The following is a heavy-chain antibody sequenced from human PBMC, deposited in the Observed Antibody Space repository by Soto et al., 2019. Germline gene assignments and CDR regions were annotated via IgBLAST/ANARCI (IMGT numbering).Heavy chain of an antibody. CDR1: GGTFSSSG. V-gene: IGHV1-69*11. D-gene: IGHD3-16*02. CDR2: IVPSLDTT. J-gene: IGHJ6*02. Sequence: QVHLVQSGTEVKKPGSSVKVSCKASGGTFSSSGFSWVRQAPGQGLEWMGMIVPSLDTTNYAQKFQARVTITADEVTSTAYMELRSLRSEDTAVYYCARWPQPRYTADHYAVDVWGQGTRFIVSS. CDR3: ARWPQPRYTADHYAVDV.